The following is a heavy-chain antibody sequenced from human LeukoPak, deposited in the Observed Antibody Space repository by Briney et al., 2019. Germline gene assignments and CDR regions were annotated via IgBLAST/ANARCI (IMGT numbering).Heavy chain of an antibody. CDR2: IIPIFGTA. J-gene: IGHJ4*02. D-gene: IGHD2-15*01. CDR3: ARALIVGGSFDY. V-gene: IGHV1-69*05. Sequence: ASVKVPCKASGGTFSSYAISWVRQAPGQGLEWMGGIIPIFGTASYAQKFQGRVTMTRDTSTSTVYMELSSLRSEDTAVYYCARALIVGGSFDYWGQGTLVTVSS. CDR1: GGTFSSYA.